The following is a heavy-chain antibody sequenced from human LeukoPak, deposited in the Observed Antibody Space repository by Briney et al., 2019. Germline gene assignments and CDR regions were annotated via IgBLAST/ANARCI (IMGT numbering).Heavy chain of an antibody. J-gene: IGHJ4*02. Sequence: GGSLRLSCAASGFTFSSYGMHWVRQAPGKGLEWGAVISYDGSNKYYADSVKGRFTISRDNSKNTLYLQMNSLRAEDTAVYYCAKIPAGQLGYWGQGTLVTVSS. CDR3: AKIPAGQLGY. V-gene: IGHV3-30*18. CDR2: ISYDGSNK. D-gene: IGHD6-13*01. CDR1: GFTFSSYG.